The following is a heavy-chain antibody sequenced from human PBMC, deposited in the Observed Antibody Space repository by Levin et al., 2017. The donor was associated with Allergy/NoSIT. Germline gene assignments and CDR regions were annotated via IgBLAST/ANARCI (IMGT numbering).Heavy chain of an antibody. CDR3: ARLGSYYNGHFDY. D-gene: IGHD1-26*01. V-gene: IGHV3-7*04. J-gene: IGHJ4*02. CDR1: GFTFSSYW. Sequence: GESLKISCAASGFTFSSYWMTWVRQAPGKGLEWVANIKQDGSEKYYVDSVKGRFTISRDNAKNSLYLQMNSLRAEDTAVYYCARLGSYYNGHFDYWGQGTLVTVSS. CDR2: IKQDGSEK.